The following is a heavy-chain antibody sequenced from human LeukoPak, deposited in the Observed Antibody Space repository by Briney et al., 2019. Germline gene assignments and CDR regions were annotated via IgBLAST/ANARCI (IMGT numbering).Heavy chain of an antibody. CDR1: GYTFTGYY. V-gene: IGHV1-2*02. CDR2: INPNSGGT. J-gene: IGHJ4*02. Sequence: ASVKVSCKASGYTFTGYYMHWVRQAPEQGLEWMGWINPNSGGTNYAQKFQGRVTMTRDTSISTTYMELNRLRSDDTAVYYCARDRDYGSGIFDYWGQGTLVTVSS. CDR3: ARDRDYGSGIFDY. D-gene: IGHD3-10*01.